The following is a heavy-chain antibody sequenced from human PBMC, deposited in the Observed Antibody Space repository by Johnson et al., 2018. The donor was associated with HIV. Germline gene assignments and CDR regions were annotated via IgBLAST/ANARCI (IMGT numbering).Heavy chain of an antibody. CDR3: TTYHYVWRWYRKEGAFDM. D-gene: IGHD3-16*01. CDR2: IKCNTDGGTS. Sequence: VQLVESGGGLVKPGGSLRLSCAASGFTFSNAWMSCVRQAPGKGLEWVGRIKCNTDGGTSDYAAHVQGSFTIARDDSKHTLKLQMNSMKNEDTAVYSCTTYHYVWRWYRKEGAFDMWGQGTMVTVSS. J-gene: IGHJ3*02. CDR1: GFTFSNAW. V-gene: IGHV3-15*01.